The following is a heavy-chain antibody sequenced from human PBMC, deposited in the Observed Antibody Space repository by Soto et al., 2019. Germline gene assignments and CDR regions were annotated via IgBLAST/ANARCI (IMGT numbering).Heavy chain of an antibody. J-gene: IGHJ5*02. CDR3: ARLGAIAAAVWFDP. D-gene: IGHD6-13*01. V-gene: IGHV4-34*01. Sequence: SETLSLTCAVYGGSFSGYYWSWIRQPPGKGLEWIGEINHSGSTNYNPSLKSRVTISVETSKNQFSLKLSSVTAADTAVYYCARLGAIAAAVWFDPWGQGTLVTVSS. CDR2: INHSGST. CDR1: GGSFSGYY.